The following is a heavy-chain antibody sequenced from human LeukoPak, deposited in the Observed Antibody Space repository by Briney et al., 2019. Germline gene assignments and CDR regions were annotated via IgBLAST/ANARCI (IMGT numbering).Heavy chain of an antibody. Sequence: GGSLRLSCAASGFTFSSDSMNWVRQAPGKGLEWVSSISSISSYIYYAGSVNDPFTISRDNAKNSLSLQMNSLRAEATAVYYCARDSVDDILTGYLAFDIWGQGTMVTVSS. CDR1: GFTFSSDS. J-gene: IGHJ3*02. D-gene: IGHD3-9*01. CDR2: ISSISSYI. V-gene: IGHV3-21*01. CDR3: ARDSVDDILTGYLAFDI.